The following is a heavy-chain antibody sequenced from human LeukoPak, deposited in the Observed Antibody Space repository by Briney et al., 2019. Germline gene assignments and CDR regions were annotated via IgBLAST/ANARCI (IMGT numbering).Heavy chain of an antibody. CDR2: ISSSRSFT. V-gene: IGHV3-11*03. Sequence: PGGSLRLSCAASGFSFSDHYMSWIRQAPGKGLEWVSYISSSRSFTNYADSVKGRFTISRDTAENSLYLQMNSLRAEDTAVYYCARLRGYSYGLDYWGQGILVTVSS. J-gene: IGHJ4*02. CDR1: GFSFSDHY. CDR3: ARLRGYSYGLDY. D-gene: IGHD5-18*01.